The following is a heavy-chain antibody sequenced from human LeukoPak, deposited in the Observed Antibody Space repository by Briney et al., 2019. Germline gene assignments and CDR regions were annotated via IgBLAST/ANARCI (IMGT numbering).Heavy chain of an antibody. D-gene: IGHD3-22*01. Sequence: PGGSLRLSCAASGFTFSSYGMHWVRQAPGKGLEWVAVISYVGSNKYYADSVKGRFTISKENSKNTLYLQMNSLRAEDTAVYYCAKVQVGYYDSSGPMDYWGQGTLVTVSS. CDR2: ISYVGSNK. V-gene: IGHV3-30*18. CDR1: GFTFSSYG. J-gene: IGHJ4*02. CDR3: AKVQVGYYDSSGPMDY.